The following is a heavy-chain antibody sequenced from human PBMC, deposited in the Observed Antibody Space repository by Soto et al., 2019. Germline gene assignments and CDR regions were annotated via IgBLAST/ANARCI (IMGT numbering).Heavy chain of an antibody. Sequence: GGSLRLSCAASGFTFSRYDMNWVRQAPGKGLEWVSVVSGSGGTSYYADSVKGRFIISRDNSKNTLYLQMNSLRAEDTAVYYCTRAGDGYSTYNWFDSWGQGTLVTVSS. V-gene: IGHV3-23*01. CDR2: VSGSGGTS. CDR3: TRAGDGYSTYNWFDS. J-gene: IGHJ5*01. CDR1: GFTFSRYD. D-gene: IGHD5-18*01.